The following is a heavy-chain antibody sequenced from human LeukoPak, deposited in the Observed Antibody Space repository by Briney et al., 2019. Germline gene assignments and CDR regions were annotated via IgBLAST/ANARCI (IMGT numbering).Heavy chain of an antibody. CDR2: ISGSDSST. D-gene: IGHD6-19*01. CDR3: ARSVAGHEGPFDY. J-gene: IGHJ4*02. Sequence: GGSLRLSCAASGFTFSSYAMSWVRQAPGKGLEWVSAISGSDSSTHYADSVKGRFTISKDNSKNTLYLQMNSLRAEDTAVYYCARSVAGHEGPFDYWGQGTLVTVSS. CDR1: GFTFSSYA. V-gene: IGHV3-23*01.